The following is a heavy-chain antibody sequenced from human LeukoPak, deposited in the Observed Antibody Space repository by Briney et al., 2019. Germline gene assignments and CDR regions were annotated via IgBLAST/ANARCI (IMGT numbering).Heavy chain of an antibody. V-gene: IGHV4-34*01. J-gene: IGHJ3*02. Sequence: SETLSLTCAVYGGSFSGYYWSWIRQPPGKGLEWIGEINHSGSTNYNPSLKSRVTISVDTSKNQFSLKLSSVTAADTAVYYCARFKRITMVRGASRPSAFDIWGQGTMVTVSS. D-gene: IGHD3-10*01. CDR3: ARFKRITMVRGASRPSAFDI. CDR1: GGSFSGYY. CDR2: INHSGST.